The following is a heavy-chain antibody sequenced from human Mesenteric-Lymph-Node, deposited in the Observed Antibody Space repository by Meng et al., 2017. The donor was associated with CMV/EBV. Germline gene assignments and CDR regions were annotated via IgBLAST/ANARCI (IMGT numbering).Heavy chain of an antibody. V-gene: IGHV3-30-3*01. D-gene: IGHD6-6*01. Sequence: GGSLRLSCAASGFTLSSYAMHWVRQAPGKGLEWVAVISYDGSNKYYADSVKGRFTISRDNSKNTLYLQMNSLRAEDTAVYYCARAYFEYSSSLYFDYWGQGTLVTVSS. CDR3: ARAYFEYSSSLYFDY. CDR2: ISYDGSNK. J-gene: IGHJ4*02. CDR1: GFTLSSYA.